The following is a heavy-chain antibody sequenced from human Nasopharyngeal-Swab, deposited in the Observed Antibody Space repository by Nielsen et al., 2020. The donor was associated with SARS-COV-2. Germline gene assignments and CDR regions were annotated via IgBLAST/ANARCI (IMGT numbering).Heavy chain of an antibody. V-gene: IGHV3-9*01. CDR1: GFTFDDYA. Sequence: SLKISCAASGFTFDDYAMHWVRQAPGKGLEWVSGISWTGGALGYADSVKGRFTISRDNAKNSLYLQMNSLRAEDTALYYCAKLSRWDYGGNSALDSWGQGTLVTVSS. CDR2: ISWTGGAL. D-gene: IGHD4-23*01. CDR3: AKLSRWDYGGNSALDS. J-gene: IGHJ4*02.